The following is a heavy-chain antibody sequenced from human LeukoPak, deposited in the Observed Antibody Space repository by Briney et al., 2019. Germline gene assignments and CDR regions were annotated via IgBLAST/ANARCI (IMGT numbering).Heavy chain of an antibody. CDR1: GDSISNYY. Sequence: SETLSPTCTVSGDSISNYYWSWVRQPAGKGLEGIGRIYASGSSNYNPSLKSRITMSVDTSKNQFSLKLSSVTAADTAVYYCARCLNTYYYDNSGYSPEHYYMDVWGKGTTVIVSS. CDR2: IYASGSS. D-gene: IGHD3-22*01. J-gene: IGHJ6*03. V-gene: IGHV4-4*07. CDR3: ARCLNTYYYDNSGYSPEHYYMDV.